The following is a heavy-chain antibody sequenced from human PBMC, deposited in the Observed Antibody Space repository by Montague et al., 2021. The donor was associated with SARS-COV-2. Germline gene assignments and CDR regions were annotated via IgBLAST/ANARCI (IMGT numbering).Heavy chain of an antibody. J-gene: IGHJ6*01. D-gene: IGHD6-19*01. Sequence: SETLSLTCTVSGDAISGNTYNWVWLRPPPGLGLEFIPSVSSSGRTHPTPSLQSPVTLSAATSKNAISLKAISVTAADTPDYYCARRALRGWPSYYLYGLDVWGPGTMITVSS. CDR3: ARRALRGWPSYYLYGLDV. CDR1: GDAISGNTYN. CDR2: VSSSGRT. V-gene: IGHV4-39*01.